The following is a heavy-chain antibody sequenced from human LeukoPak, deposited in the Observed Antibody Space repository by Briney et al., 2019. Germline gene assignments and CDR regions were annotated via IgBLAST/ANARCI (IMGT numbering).Heavy chain of an antibody. V-gene: IGHV4-61*09. CDR3: ARVRPPNYYGSGNVDYYYYMDV. CDR1: GSSISSGSYC. D-gene: IGHD3-10*01. Sequence: SETLSLACTVSGSSISSGSYCWSWIRQPAGKGLEWIGHIHTSGNTNYNSSLKSRVTISVDTSKNQFSLKLSSVTAADTAVYYCARVRPPNYYGSGNVDYYYYMDVWGKGTTVTISS. J-gene: IGHJ6*03. CDR2: IHTSGNT.